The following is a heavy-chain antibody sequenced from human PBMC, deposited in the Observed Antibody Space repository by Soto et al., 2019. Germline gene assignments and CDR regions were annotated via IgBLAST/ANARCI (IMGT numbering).Heavy chain of an antibody. D-gene: IGHD1-26*01. J-gene: IGHJ4*02. V-gene: IGHV1-24*01. CDR1: GYTLTELS. Sequence: ASVKVSCKVSGYTLTELSMHRVRQAPGKGLEWMGGLDPEDGETIYAQKFQGRVTMTEDTSTDTAYMELSSLRSEDTAVYYCATGPSGSYLVELGYWGQGTLVTVSS. CDR2: LDPEDGET. CDR3: ATGPSGSYLVELGY.